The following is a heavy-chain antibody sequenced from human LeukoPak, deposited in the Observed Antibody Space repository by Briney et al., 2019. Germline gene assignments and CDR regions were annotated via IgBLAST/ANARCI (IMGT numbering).Heavy chain of an antibody. CDR1: NASISSNTYY. CDR2: INYRGST. V-gene: IGHV4-39*07. D-gene: IGHD3-22*01. CDR3: ASTGGVDYYDSSGYSAFDI. J-gene: IGHJ3*02. Sequence: PSETLSLTCTVSNASISSNTYYRAWIRQPPGKGLEYIGSINYRGSTYYNPSLKSRVTLSVDTSKNQFSLKLNSVTAADTAVYYCASTGGVDYYDSSGYSAFDIWGQGTMVTVSS.